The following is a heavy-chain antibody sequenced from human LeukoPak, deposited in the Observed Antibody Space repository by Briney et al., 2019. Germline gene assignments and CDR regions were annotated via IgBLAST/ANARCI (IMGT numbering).Heavy chain of an antibody. CDR1: GGSISSYY. CDR2: IYYSGST. J-gene: IGHJ4*02. D-gene: IGHD6-13*01. V-gene: IGHV4-59*06. CDR3: ARSIAAAGAYFDY. Sequence: PSETLSLTCTVSGGSISSYYWSWIRQPPGKGLEWIGYIYYSGSTYYNPSLKSRVTISVDTSKNQFSLKLSSVTAADTAVYYCARSIAAAGAYFDYWGQGTLVTVSS.